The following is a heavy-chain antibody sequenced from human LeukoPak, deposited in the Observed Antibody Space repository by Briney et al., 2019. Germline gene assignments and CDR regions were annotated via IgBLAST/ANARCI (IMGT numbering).Heavy chain of an antibody. V-gene: IGHV1-8*01. CDR1: GYTFTSYD. J-gene: IGHJ4*02. D-gene: IGHD3-22*01. Sequence: ASVKVSCKASGYTFTSYDINWVGKATGQGLEWMGWMNPNSGNTGYAQKFQGRVTMTRNTSISTAYMELSSLRSEDTAVYYCARTRYYDSSGGDYWGQGTLVTVSS. CDR2: MNPNSGNT. CDR3: ARTRYYDSSGGDY.